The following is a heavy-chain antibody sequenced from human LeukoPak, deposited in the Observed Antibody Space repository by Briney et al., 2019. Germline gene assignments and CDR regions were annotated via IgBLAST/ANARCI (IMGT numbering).Heavy chain of an antibody. CDR3: IRGLFRYYYSDY. D-gene: IGHD3-10*01. J-gene: IGHJ4*02. V-gene: IGHV3-23*01. CDR2: IGVSAGGT. Sequence: SGGSLRLSCAASGFTFGNYAMGWVRQAPGKGLEWVSSIGVSAGGTYYADSMRGRFTISRDNSKNTLYLQMDSLRAEDTAIYYCIRGLFRYYYSDYWGQGTLVTVSS. CDR1: GFTFGNYA.